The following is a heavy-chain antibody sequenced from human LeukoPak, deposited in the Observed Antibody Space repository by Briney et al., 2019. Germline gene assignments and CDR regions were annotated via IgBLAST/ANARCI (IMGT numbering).Heavy chain of an antibody. J-gene: IGHJ1*01. D-gene: IGHD4-23*01. Sequence: GGSLRLSCAASGFTFSSYGMHWVRQAPGKGLEWVAFIRYDGSNKYYADSVKGRFTISRDNSKNTLNLRMNSLRAEDTAVYYCAKDFRDYGGNPEYLQHWGQGTLVSVSS. CDR2: IRYDGSNK. V-gene: IGHV3-30*02. CDR1: GFTFSSYG. CDR3: AKDFRDYGGNPEYLQH.